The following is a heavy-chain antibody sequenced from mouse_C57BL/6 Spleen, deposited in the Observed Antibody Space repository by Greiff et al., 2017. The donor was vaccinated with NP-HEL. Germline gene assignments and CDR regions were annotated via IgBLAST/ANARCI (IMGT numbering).Heavy chain of an antibody. V-gene: IGHV10-1*01. J-gene: IGHJ4*01. CDR1: GFSFNTYA. CDR2: IRSKSNNYAT. Sequence: EVKVEESGGGLVQPKGSLKLSCAASGFSFNTYAMNWVRQAPGKGLEWVARIRSKSNNYATYYADSVKDRFTISRDDSESMLYLQMNNLKTEDTAMYDCVGANYAMDYWGQGTSVTVSS. CDR3: VGANYAMDY.